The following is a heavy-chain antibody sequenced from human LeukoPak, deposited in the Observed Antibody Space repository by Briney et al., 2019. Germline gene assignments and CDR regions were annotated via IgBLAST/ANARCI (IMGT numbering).Heavy chain of an antibody. Sequence: SETLSLTCTVRGGSISSYYWSWIRQPPGKGLEWIGYIYYSGSTNYNPSLKSRVTISVDTSKNQFSLKLSSVTAAGRAVYYWGRHEFDWFDPWGQGTLVTVSS. CDR2: IYYSGST. D-gene: IGHD3-10*01. J-gene: IGHJ5*02. CDR1: GGSISSYY. V-gene: IGHV4-59*08. CDR3: GRHEFDWFDP.